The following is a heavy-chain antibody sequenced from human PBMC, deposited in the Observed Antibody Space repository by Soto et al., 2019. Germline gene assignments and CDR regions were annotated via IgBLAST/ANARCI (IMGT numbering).Heavy chain of an antibody. CDR3: ARWSSGSRQGFDP. D-gene: IGHD2-15*01. CDR1: GGSISSGDYY. J-gene: IGHJ5*02. V-gene: IGHV4-31*03. Sequence: QVQLQESGPGLVKPSQTLSLTCTVSGGSISSGDYYWSWIRQHPGKGLEWIGYIYYSGSTYYNPSLKSRVTISVDTSKNQFFLKLSSVTAADTAVYYCARWSSGSRQGFDPWGQGTLVTVSS. CDR2: IYYSGST.